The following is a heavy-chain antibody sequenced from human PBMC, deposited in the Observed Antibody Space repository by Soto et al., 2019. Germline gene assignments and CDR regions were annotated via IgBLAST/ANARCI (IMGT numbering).Heavy chain of an antibody. V-gene: IGHV3-30-3*01. CDR3: ARAGGFQDIVVVVAATKAFDI. J-gene: IGHJ3*02. Sequence: GGSLRLSCAASGFTFSSYAIHWVRQAPGKGLEWVSVISYDGINKYYADSVKGRFTISRDNSKNTLYLQMNSLRAEDTAVYYCARAGGFQDIVVVVAATKAFDIWGQGTMVTVSS. D-gene: IGHD2-15*01. CDR1: GFTFSSYA. CDR2: ISYDGINK.